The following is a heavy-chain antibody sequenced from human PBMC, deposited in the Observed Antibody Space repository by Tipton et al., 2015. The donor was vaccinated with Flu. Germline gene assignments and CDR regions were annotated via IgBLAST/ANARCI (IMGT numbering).Heavy chain of an antibody. J-gene: IGHJ3*02. V-gene: IGHV1-2*02. D-gene: IGHD5-24*01. CDR1: GYTFTVHY. CDR2: INTNDNGT. Sequence: QSGAEVKKPGASVKVSCKASGYTFTVHYIHWVRQAPGQGLEWLGWINTNDNGTRYPQKFQGRVTVTRDTSISTVYMELSRLTFDDTAMYYCARDGAGYNGAFDMWGQGTMVTVSS. CDR3: ARDGAGYNGAFDM.